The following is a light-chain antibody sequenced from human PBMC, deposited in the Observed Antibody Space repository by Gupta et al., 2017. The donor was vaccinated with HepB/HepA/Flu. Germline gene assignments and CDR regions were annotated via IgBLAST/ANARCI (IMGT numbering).Light chain of an antibody. CDR1: SSDVGGYNY. J-gene: IGLJ3*02. Sequence: QSALTQPASVSGSPGQSITISCTGTSSDVGGYNYVSWYQQHPGKAPKLILYDVTNRPSGVSTRFSGSKSGNTASLTISGLQAEDEADYYCNSYTTSSTWVFGGGTKLTVL. CDR2: DVT. V-gene: IGLV2-14*03. CDR3: NSYTTSSTWV.